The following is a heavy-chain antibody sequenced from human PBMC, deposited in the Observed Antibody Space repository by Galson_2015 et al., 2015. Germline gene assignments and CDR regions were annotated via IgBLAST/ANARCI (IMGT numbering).Heavy chain of an antibody. CDR2: ISSSNSHI. CDR1: GFVFSSCN. D-gene: IGHD2/OR15-2a*01. V-gene: IGHV3-21*01. Sequence: SLRLSCAASGFVFSSCNMNWVRQAPGKGLEWVSFISSSNSHIYYADSVKGRFTISRDNTKNSLYLQMDSLRAEDTAVYYCARDDASNYYFKLDSWGQGTLVAVSS. CDR3: ARDDASNYYFKLDS. J-gene: IGHJ4*02.